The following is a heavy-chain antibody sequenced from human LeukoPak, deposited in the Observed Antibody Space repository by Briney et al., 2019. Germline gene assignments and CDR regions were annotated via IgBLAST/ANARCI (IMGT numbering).Heavy chain of an antibody. D-gene: IGHD6-19*01. CDR2: IIPIFGTA. Sequence: ASVKVSCKASGGTFSSYAISWVRQAPGQGLEWMGGIIPIFGTANYAQKFQGRVTITADESTSTAYMELSSLRSEDTAVYYCARGYSSGWYRELPNWGQGTLVTVSS. J-gene: IGHJ4*02. V-gene: IGHV1-69*13. CDR1: GGTFSSYA. CDR3: ARGYSSGWYRELPN.